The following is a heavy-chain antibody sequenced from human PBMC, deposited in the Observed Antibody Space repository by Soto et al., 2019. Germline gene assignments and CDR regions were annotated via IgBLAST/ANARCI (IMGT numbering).Heavy chain of an antibody. CDR1: GYRNTINR. D-gene: IGHD6-19*01. J-gene: IGHJ4*02. V-gene: IGHV1-18*01. Sequence: VPVKVSCKTAGYRNTINRVSWVRRAPGQGLEWMGWISPHNGNAKYAQKFQDRVTMTADTAASTVYMELRSLRSDDSAVFYCARDRSGWYDFWGQGTLVTVSS. CDR2: ISPHNGNA. CDR3: ARDRSGWYDF.